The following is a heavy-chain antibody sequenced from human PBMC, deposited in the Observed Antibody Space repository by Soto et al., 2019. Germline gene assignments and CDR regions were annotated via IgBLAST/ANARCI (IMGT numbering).Heavy chain of an antibody. Sequence: SETLSLTCAVSGGSISSSNWWNRVRQPPGKGLEWIGKIHHSGSTNYNPSLKSRVTISVDKSKNQFSLKLNSVTAADTAVYYCDRVRQGCSTTSCYFDPWGQGTLVTVSS. J-gene: IGHJ5*02. V-gene: IGHV4-4*02. CDR1: GGSISSSNW. D-gene: IGHD2-2*01. CDR2: IHHSGST. CDR3: DRVRQGCSTTSCYFDP.